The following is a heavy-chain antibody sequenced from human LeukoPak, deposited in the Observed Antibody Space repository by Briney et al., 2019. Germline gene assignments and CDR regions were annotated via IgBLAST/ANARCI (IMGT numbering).Heavy chain of an antibody. CDR3: ARDLFGMHGNNDY. D-gene: IGHD2-8*01. CDR2: IYSGGST. J-gene: IGHJ4*02. V-gene: IGHV3-66*01. CDR1: EFSVGSNY. Sequence: GGSLRLSCAASEFSVGSNYMTWVRQAPGKGLEWVSLIYSGGSTYYADSVKGRFTISRDNSKNTLYLQMNSLRAEDTAVYYCARDLFGMHGNNDYWGQGTLVTVSS.